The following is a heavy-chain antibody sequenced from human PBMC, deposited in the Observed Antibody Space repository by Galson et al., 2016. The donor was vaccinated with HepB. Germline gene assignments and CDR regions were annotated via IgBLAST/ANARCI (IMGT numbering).Heavy chain of an antibody. J-gene: IGHJ6*04. CDR1: GFTFSSYA. Sequence: SLRLSCAASGFTFSSYAMSWVRQAPGKGLEWVSAISASGGSTYYADSVKGRFTTSRDNSKNTLYLQMNSLTADDTAIYYCVQGSTAPAVWGKGTTVTVSS. CDR2: ISASGGST. V-gene: IGHV3-23*01. CDR3: VQGSTAPAV. D-gene: IGHD2-2*01.